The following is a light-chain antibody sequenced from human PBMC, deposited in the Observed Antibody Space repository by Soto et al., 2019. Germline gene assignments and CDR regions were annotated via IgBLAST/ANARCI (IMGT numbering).Light chain of an antibody. J-gene: IGLJ1*01. CDR1: SSDVGGYNY. CDR3: SLYTSYSPYV. CDR2: AVS. V-gene: IGLV2-14*01. Sequence: QSALTQPASVSGSPGQSITISCTGTSSDVGGYNYVSWYQQHPGKAPKLIIYAVSKRPSGVSNRFSGSKSGNTASLTISGLQAEDEADYYCSLYTSYSPYVFGTGTKVTVL.